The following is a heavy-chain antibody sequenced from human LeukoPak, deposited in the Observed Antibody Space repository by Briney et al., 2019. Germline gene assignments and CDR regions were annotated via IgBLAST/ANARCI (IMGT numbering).Heavy chain of an antibody. D-gene: IGHD2-2*01. Sequence: GGSLRLSCAASGFTFSSYGMHWVRQAPGKGLEWVAFIRYDGSNKYYADSVKGRFTISRDNSKNTLYIQMNSLRAEDTAVYYCAKIYCSSTSCVDYWGQGTLVTVSS. V-gene: IGHV3-30*02. CDR3: AKIYCSSTSCVDY. J-gene: IGHJ4*02. CDR2: IRYDGSNK. CDR1: GFTFSSYG.